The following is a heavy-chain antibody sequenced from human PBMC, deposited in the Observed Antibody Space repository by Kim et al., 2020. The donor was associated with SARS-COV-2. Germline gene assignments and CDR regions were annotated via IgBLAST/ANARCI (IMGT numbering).Heavy chain of an antibody. CDR2: IKGGGGNT. V-gene: IGHV3-23*01. Sequence: GGSLRLSCSASGFTFSNYLLNWVRQAPGKGLEWVSAIKGGGGNTFYADSVKGRFTISRDNPKNTLYLQMNSLRAEDTAIYYCAKSQASYFNDALDVWGQGQWSPSLQ. CDR1: GFTFSNYL. CDR3: AKSQASYFNDALDV. J-gene: IGHJ3*01. D-gene: IGHD3-10*01.